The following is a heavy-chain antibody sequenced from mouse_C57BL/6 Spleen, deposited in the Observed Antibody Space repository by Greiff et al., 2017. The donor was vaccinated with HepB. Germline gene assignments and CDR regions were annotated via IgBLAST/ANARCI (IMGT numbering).Heavy chain of an antibody. D-gene: IGHD1-1*01. CDR1: GYAFSSSW. CDR2: IYPGDGDT. CDR3: ARVVWYFDV. J-gene: IGHJ1*03. V-gene: IGHV1-82*01. Sequence: QVQLQQSGPELVKPGASVKISCKASGYAFSSSWMNWVKQRPGKGLEWIGRIYPGDGDTNYNGKFKGKATLTADKSSSTAYMQLSSLTSEDSAVYFCARVVWYFDVWGTGTTVTVSS.